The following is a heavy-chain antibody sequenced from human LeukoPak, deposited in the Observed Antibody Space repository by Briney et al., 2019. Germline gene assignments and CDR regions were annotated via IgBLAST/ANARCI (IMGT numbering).Heavy chain of an antibody. CDR3: ARDVGATPFDY. Sequence: GGSLRLSCVASGFTFSRYDVHWVRQAPGKGLEWVAVTSDDGKKKIYADSVKGRFTISRDNSKNTLYLQMRSLRSDDTAVYYCARDVGATPFDYWGQGTLVTVSS. CDR2: TSDDGKKK. CDR1: GFTFSRYD. J-gene: IGHJ4*02. V-gene: IGHV3-30*04. D-gene: IGHD1-26*01.